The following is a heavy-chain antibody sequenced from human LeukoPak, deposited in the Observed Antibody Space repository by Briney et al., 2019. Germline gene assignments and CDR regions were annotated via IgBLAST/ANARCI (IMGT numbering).Heavy chain of an antibody. V-gene: IGHV4-59*01. CDR2: ISYNGST. CDR3: ARASYTSSWYSQFDY. Sequence: PSETLSLTCTVSGGSISSYYWSWIRQPPGKGLEWIGYISYNGSTNYNPSLRSRVTISADTSKNQFSLKVTSMTAADTAMYYCARASYTSSWYSQFDYWGQGTLVTVSS. CDR1: GGSISSYY. D-gene: IGHD6-13*01. J-gene: IGHJ4*02.